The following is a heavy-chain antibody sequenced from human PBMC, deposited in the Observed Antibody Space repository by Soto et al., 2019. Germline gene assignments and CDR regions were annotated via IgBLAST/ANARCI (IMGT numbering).Heavy chain of an antibody. J-gene: IGHJ5*02. CDR3: ARKTSNWFDP. V-gene: IGHV3-33*01. CDR2: IWYDGSNK. Sequence: QVQLVESGGGVVQPGRSLRLSCAASRFTFSSYDMHWVRQAPAKGLEWVALIWYDGSNKYYADSGKGRFTISRDNSKNMLYLQMNSLRAEDTAVYYCARKTSNWFDPRGQGTLVTVSS. CDR1: RFTFSSYD.